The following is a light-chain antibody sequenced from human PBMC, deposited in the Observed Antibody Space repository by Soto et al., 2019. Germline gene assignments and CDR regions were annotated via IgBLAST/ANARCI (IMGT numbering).Light chain of an antibody. J-gene: IGKJ2*01. CDR2: AAS. CDR1: QSISNY. CDR3: LQSYRVPNT. V-gene: IGKV1-39*01. Sequence: DIQMTQSPPSLSASVGDRVTITCRASQSISNYLHWYQQKPGKAPTLLIYAASSLQGGVPSRFSGTGSGTDFTLTISSLQPEDFAAYYCLQSYRVPNTFGQGTMLEIK.